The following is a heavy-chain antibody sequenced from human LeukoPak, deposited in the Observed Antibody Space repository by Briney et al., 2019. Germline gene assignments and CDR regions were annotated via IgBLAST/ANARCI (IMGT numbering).Heavy chain of an antibody. CDR1: GYSFTSYW. CDR3: ASGYPRSWYTQDY. V-gene: IGHV5-51*04. D-gene: IGHD6-13*01. J-gene: IGHJ4*02. Sequence: GESLKISCKGSGYSFTSYWIGWVRQMPGKGLEWMGIIYPGDSDTRYSPSFQGQVTISADKPISTAYLQWSSLKASDTAMYYCASGYPRSWYTQDYWGQGTLVTVSS. CDR2: IYPGDSDT.